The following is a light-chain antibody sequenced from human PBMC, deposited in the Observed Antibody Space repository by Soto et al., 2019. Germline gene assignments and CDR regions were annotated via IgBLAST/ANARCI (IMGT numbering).Light chain of an antibody. V-gene: IGKV3-20*01. J-gene: IGKJ2*01. CDR1: QSVSSTY. CDR2: GAS. Sequence: ERVVTQSPGTLSLSPGEGATLSCRANQSVSSTYLAWYQQKPGQAPRLLIYGASSRATGIPDRFSGSGSGKDFTLTISRLEPEDFAVYYCQQYGSSPLYTFGQGTKLEIK. CDR3: QQYGSSPLYT.